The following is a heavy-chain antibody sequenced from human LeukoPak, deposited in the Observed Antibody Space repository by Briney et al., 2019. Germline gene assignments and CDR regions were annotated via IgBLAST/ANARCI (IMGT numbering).Heavy chain of an antibody. V-gene: IGHV4-61*02. CDR1: GGSIRSGSYY. CDR3: ARVPTVTFFDY. CDR2: VYTSGST. Sequence: SETLSLTCTVSGGSIRSGSYYWSWIRQAAGKGLEWIGRVYTSGSTNYNPSLESRVTISVDTSKNQFSLKLSSVTAADTAVYYCARVPTVTFFDYWGQGTLVTVSS. D-gene: IGHD4-17*01. J-gene: IGHJ4*02.